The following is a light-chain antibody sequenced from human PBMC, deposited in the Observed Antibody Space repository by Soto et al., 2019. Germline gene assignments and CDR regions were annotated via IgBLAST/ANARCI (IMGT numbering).Light chain of an antibody. Sequence: SYELTQPPSVSVAPGQTARIPCGGNNIGSDSVHWYQQKPGQAPVLVVYEDTFRPSGIPDRISGSNSGTTATLTISWVEAGDEADYYCQVWDSMSDHWVFGGGTKVTVL. CDR1: NIGSDS. CDR2: EDT. V-gene: IGLV3-21*02. J-gene: IGLJ3*02. CDR3: QVWDSMSDHWV.